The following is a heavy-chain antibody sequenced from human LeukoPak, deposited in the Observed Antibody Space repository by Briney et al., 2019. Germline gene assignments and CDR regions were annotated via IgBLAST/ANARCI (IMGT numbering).Heavy chain of an antibody. CDR1: GGTFSSYA. Sequence: ASVKFSCRASGGTFSSYAINWVRQAPGQGLEWMGGIIPIFGTSNYAHKFQGRVTITADESTSTVYMELSSLRSDDTAIYYCAFEGYNYGYDWGQGTLVTVSS. J-gene: IGHJ4*02. CDR2: IIPIFGTS. V-gene: IGHV1-69*13. D-gene: IGHD5-18*01. CDR3: AFEGYNYGYD.